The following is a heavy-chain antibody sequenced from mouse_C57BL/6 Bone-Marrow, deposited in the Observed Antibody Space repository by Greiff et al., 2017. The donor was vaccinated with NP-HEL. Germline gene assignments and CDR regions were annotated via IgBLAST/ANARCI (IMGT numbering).Heavy chain of an antibody. V-gene: IGHV14-3*01. J-gene: IGHJ4*01. Sequence: EVKLVESVAELVRPGASVKLSCTASGFNIKNTYMHWVKQRPEQGLEWIGRIDPANGNTTYAPKFPGKATITADTSSNTAYLQLSSLTSEDTAIYYCAIYYYGSSPYYAMDYWGQGTLVTVSS. CDR2: IDPANGNT. CDR3: AIYYYGSSPYYAMDY. CDR1: GFNIKNTY. D-gene: IGHD1-1*01.